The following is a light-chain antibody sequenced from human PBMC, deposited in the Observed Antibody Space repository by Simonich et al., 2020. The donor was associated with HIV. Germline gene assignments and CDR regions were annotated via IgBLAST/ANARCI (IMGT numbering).Light chain of an antibody. CDR3: QQYYSTPLT. CDR1: QSVLYSSNNKNY. J-gene: IGKJ4*01. V-gene: IGKV4-1*01. CDR2: WAS. Sequence: DIVMTQSPDSLAVSLGERATINCKSSQSVLYSSNNKNYSARYPQKPGQPPKLLIYWASTRESGVPDRFSGSGSGTDFTLTISSLQAEDVAVYYCQQYYSTPLTFGGGTKVEIK.